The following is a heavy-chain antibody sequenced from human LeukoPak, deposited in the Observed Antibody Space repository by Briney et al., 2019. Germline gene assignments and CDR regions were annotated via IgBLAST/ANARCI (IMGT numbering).Heavy chain of an antibody. CDR2: FDLGDGET. CDR1: GYTLTELS. J-gene: IGHJ4*02. D-gene: IGHD2-21*02. Sequence: ASVTVSCNVSGYTLTELSVHWVRQAPGRGLEWLGGFDLGDGETPYAPRLQGRVTMTEDRSRDTAYMKLADLTHDDTAVYYCATGRRWELLVGFEYWGEGTLVVAPS. V-gene: IGHV1-24*01. CDR3: ATGRRWELLVGFEY.